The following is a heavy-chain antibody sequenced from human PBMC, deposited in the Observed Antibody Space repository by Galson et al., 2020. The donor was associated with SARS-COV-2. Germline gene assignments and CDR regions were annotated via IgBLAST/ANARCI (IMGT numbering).Heavy chain of an antibody. Sequence: ASETLSLTCTVSGGSISSGGYYWSWIRQHPGKGLEWIGYIYYSGSTYYNPSLKSRVTIHVDTSKNQFSLKLSSVTAADTAVYYCARDLAVTGSYISDYYYYGMDVWGQGTTVTVSS. CDR1: GGSISSGGYY. J-gene: IGHJ6*02. V-gene: IGHV4-30-4*08. CDR2: IYYSGST. D-gene: IGHD1-26*01. CDR3: ARDLAVTGSYISDYYYYGMDV.